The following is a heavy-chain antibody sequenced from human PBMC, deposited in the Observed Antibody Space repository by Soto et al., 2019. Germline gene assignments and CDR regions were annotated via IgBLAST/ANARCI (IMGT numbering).Heavy chain of an antibody. D-gene: IGHD2-15*01. CDR3: ARYFTPALTPGDDFDY. CDR1: GFPFSNYW. CDR2: INEIGTYR. Sequence: EVQLVESGGGLVQPGGSLKLSCAASGFPFSNYWMHWVRQVPGKGLVWVSRINEIGTYRTYADFAKGRFTISRDNTKNTVYLQMNSLSAEDTAVYYCARYFTPALTPGDDFDYWGQGMLVTVSS. V-gene: IGHV3-74*03. J-gene: IGHJ4*02.